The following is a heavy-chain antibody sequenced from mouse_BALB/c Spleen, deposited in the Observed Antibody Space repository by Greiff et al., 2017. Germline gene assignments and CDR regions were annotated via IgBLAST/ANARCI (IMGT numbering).Heavy chain of an antibody. CDR3: ERGDNYALDY. CDR1: GFTFSSFG. Sequence: EVKLVESGGGLVQPGGSRKLSCAASGFTFSSFGMHWVRQAPEKGLEWVAYISSGSSTIYYADTVKGRFTISRDNPKNTLFLQMTSLRSEDTAMYYCERGDNYALDYWGQGTTLTVSS. J-gene: IGHJ2*01. V-gene: IGHV5-17*02. D-gene: IGHD1-3*01. CDR2: ISSGSSTI.